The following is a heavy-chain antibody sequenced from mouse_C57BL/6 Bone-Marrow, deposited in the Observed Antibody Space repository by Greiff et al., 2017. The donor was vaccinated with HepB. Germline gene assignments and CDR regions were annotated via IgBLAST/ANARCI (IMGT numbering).Heavy chain of an antibody. CDR3: ARSDYYGTPWFAY. V-gene: IGHV5-12*01. D-gene: IGHD1-1*01. CDR2: ISNGGGST. CDR1: GFTFSDYY. Sequence: EVMLVESGGGLVQPGGSLKLSCAASGFTFSDYYMYWVRQTPEKRLEWVAYISNGGGSTYYPDTVKGRFTISRDNAKNTLYLQMSRLKSEDTAMYYCARSDYYGTPWFAYWGQGTLVTVSA. J-gene: IGHJ3*01.